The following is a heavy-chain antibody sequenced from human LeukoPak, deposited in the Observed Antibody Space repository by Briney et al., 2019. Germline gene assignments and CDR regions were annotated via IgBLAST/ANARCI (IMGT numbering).Heavy chain of an antibody. Sequence: PSETLSLTCTLAGRSISSYSWSWIRQPPGKGLEWIGYIYYSGSTNYNPSLKSRVTISVDTPKKQLSLKPSSVPAAETGVYYCAAEGRYRRGWRADYWGQGTLVTVSS. D-gene: IGHD6-19*01. CDR3: AAEGRYRRGWRADY. CDR1: GRSISSYS. V-gene: IGHV4-59*01. J-gene: IGHJ4*02. CDR2: IYYSGST.